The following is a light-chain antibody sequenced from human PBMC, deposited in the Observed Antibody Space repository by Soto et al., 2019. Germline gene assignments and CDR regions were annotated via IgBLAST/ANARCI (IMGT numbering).Light chain of an antibody. CDR3: QQNDDSPGT. CDR2: GAS. J-gene: IGKJ1*01. V-gene: IGKV3-20*01. Sequence: IVLTQSPVTLSLSPGERATLSCRASQSISSSYLAWYQQKPGQAPRLLIYGASNRATAIPDRFSGSGSGTDFTLTISRLEPEDFAVYYCQQNDDSPGTFGQGTKVDIK. CDR1: QSISSSY.